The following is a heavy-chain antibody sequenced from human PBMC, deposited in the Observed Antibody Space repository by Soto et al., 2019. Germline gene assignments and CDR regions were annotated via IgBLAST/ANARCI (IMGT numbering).Heavy chain of an antibody. Sequence: DVKLLESGGGLVQPGGSLRLSCAASQFTFSSFAMTWVRQAPGKGLEWVSLISETGDSLSYAESVKGRFTIYRDNSKNTLYLQMSSLRPEDTAVYYCVKGGWLDYWGQGTLVTVSS. V-gene: IGHV3-23*01. CDR2: ISETGDSL. CDR3: VKGGWLDY. D-gene: IGHD3-10*01. CDR1: QFTFSSFA. J-gene: IGHJ4*02.